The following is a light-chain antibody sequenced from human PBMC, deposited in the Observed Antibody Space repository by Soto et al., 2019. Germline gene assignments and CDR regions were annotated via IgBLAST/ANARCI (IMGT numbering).Light chain of an antibody. J-gene: IGKJ5*01. Sequence: IVVTQSPGTLSLSPGEIATLSCRASQSVSSSYLAWYQQKPGQAPRLLIYGASSRATGIPDRFSGSESGTDFTLTISRLEPEEFAVYYCQQYGSSPPITFGQGTRLEIK. CDR2: GAS. CDR1: QSVSSSY. V-gene: IGKV3-20*01. CDR3: QQYGSSPPIT.